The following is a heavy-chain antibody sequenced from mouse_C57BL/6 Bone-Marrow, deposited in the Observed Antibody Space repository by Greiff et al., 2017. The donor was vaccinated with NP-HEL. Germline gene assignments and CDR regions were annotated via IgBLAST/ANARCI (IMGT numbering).Heavy chain of an antibody. V-gene: IGHV3-1*01. CDR3: ARDGYYPYAMDY. Sequence: EVMLVESGPGMVKPSQSLSLTCTVTGYSITSGYDWHWIRHFPGNKLEWMGYISYSGSTNYNPSLKSRISITHDTSKNHFFLKLNSVTTEDTATYYCARDGYYPYAMDYWGQGTSVTVSS. J-gene: IGHJ4*01. D-gene: IGHD2-3*01. CDR2: ISYSGST. CDR1: GYSITSGYD.